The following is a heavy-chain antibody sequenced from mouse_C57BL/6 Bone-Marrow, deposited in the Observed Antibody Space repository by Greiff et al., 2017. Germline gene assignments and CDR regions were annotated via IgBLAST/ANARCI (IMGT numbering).Heavy chain of an antibody. D-gene: IGHD2-3*01. V-gene: IGHV5-6*02. CDR2: ISSGGSYT. Sequence: EVKLVESGGDLVKPGGSLKLSCAASGFTFSSYGMSWVRQTPDTRLEWVATISSGGSYTYYPDSVKGRFTISRDNAKNTLYLQMSSLKSEDTAMYYCARRRGYFWYFDVWGTGTTVTVSS. CDR3: ARRRGYFWYFDV. CDR1: GFTFSSYG. J-gene: IGHJ1*03.